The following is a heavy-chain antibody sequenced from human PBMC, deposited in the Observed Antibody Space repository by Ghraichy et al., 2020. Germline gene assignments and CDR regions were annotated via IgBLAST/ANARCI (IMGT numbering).Heavy chain of an antibody. D-gene: IGHD3-22*01. CDR2: INSDGSST. CDR1: GFTFSKYW. V-gene: IGHV3-74*01. J-gene: IGHJ4*02. Sequence: GGSLRLSCAASGFTFSKYWMHWVRQAPGKGLVWVSRINSDGSSTTYADSVKGRFTISRDNAKNTLYLQMNSLRAEDTAVYYCARTGYYDSSGYLTAGYWGQGTLVTVSS. CDR3: ARTGYYDSSGYLTAGY.